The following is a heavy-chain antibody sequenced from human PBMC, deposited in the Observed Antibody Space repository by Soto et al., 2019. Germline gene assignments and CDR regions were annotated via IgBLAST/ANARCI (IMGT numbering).Heavy chain of an antibody. Sequence: EVQLVESGGGLVQLGGSLRLSCVASGFPFSSYSMVWVRQAPGKGLEWISYIFATSTTIYYADSVKGRFTVSRDNTQNSLFLLMNSLRAEDTAIYYCARDKDWAFDYWGQGTLVTVPS. CDR2: IFATSTTI. CDR1: GFPFSSYS. V-gene: IGHV3-48*04. CDR3: ARDKDWAFDY. J-gene: IGHJ4*02. D-gene: IGHD3-9*01.